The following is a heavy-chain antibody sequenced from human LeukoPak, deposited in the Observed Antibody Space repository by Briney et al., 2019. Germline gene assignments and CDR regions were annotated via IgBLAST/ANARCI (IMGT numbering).Heavy chain of an antibody. CDR2: IRGDGSYT. V-gene: IGHV3-74*01. D-gene: IGHD1-26*01. Sequence: GSLRLSCAASGFPLSSNWMHWVRQAPGKGLEWVSGIRGDGSYTSYADSLKGRFTISRDNAKNTLYLQMNSLRDEDTAVYYCAREKSIVGALGAFDIWGQGTMVTVSS. CDR1: GFPLSSNW. CDR3: AREKSIVGALGAFDI. J-gene: IGHJ3*02.